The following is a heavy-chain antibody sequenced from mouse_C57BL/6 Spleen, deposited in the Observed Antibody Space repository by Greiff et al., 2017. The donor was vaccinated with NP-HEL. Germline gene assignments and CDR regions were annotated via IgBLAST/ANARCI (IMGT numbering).Heavy chain of an antibody. V-gene: IGHV1-62-2*01. CDR3: ATNEEGVRGRALDY. Sequence: QVQLQQSGAELVKPGASVKLSCKASGYTFTKYTIHWVKQRPGQGLEWIGWIYPGSGSINYNEKFKGKATLTADKSSSTAYMQLSSLTSEDSAVYYCATNEEGVRGRALDYWGQGTTVTVSS. CDR2: IYPGSGSI. CDR1: GYTFTKYT. J-gene: IGHJ4*01.